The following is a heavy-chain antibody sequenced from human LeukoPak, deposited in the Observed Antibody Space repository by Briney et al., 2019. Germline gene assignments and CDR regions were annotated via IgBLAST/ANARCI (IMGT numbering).Heavy chain of an antibody. V-gene: IGHV3-23*01. J-gene: IGHJ4*02. D-gene: IGHD3-22*01. CDR3: AKSFYYESSGYPRGPDY. Sequence: GGSLRLSCAASGFTFSFYAMGWVRQAPGKGLEWVSAISGSADSTYYADSVKGRFTISRDNSRNTLYLQMNSLRAEDTAVYYCAKSFYYESSGYPRGPDYWGQGTLVTVSS. CDR1: GFTFSFYA. CDR2: ISGSADST.